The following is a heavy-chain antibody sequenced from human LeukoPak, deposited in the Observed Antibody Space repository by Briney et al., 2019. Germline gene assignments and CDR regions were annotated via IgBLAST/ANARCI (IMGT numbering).Heavy chain of an antibody. D-gene: IGHD5-12*01. CDR2: IYTSGST. CDR3: ARLEVATISHYYYYYMDV. V-gene: IGHV4-4*09. J-gene: IGHJ6*03. Sequence: SETLSLTCTVSGGSISSYYWSWIRQPPGKGLEWIGYIYTSGSTNYNPSLKSRVTISVDTSKNQFSLKLSSVTAADTAVYYCARLEVATISHYYYYYMDVWGKGTTVTVSS. CDR1: GGSISSYY.